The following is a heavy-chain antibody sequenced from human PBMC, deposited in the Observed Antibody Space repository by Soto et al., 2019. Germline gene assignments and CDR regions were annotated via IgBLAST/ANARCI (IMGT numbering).Heavy chain of an antibody. V-gene: IGHV4-34*01. CDR3: ARGGMITFGGVIVLFDY. J-gene: IGHJ4*02. Sequence: SETLSLTCAVYGGSFSGYYWSWIRQPPGKGLEWIGEINHSGSTNYNPSLKIRVTISVDTSKNQFSLKLSSVTAADTAVYYCARGGMITFGGVIVLFDYWGQGTLVTVSS. CDR2: INHSGST. D-gene: IGHD3-16*02. CDR1: GGSFSGYY.